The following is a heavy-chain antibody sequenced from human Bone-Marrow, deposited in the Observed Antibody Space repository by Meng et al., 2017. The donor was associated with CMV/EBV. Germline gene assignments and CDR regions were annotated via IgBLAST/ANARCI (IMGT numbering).Heavy chain of an antibody. CDR1: GYTFTSYD. CDR2: MNPNSGNT. J-gene: IGHJ4*02. D-gene: IGHD2-15*01. Sequence: ASVKVSCKASGYTFTSYDINWVRQATGQGLEWMGWMNPNSGNTGYAQKFQGRVTMTRNTSISTAYMELSSLRSEDTAVYYCARVIKDVVVVVAANDYWGQGTRVTVSS. CDR3: ARVIKDVVVVVAANDY. V-gene: IGHV1-8*01.